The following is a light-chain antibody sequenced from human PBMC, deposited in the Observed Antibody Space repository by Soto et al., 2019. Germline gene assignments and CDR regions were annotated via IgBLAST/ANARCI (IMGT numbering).Light chain of an antibody. V-gene: IGLV2-14*01. CDR3: SSYTSGSTLYV. CDR2: DVS. J-gene: IGLJ1*01. CDR1: SSDVGGYNY. Sequence: QSVLTQPASVSGSPGQSITISCTGTSSDVGGYNYVSWYQHHPGKAPKLMIYDVSNRPSGVSNRFSGSKSGNTASLTISGLQAEDEADYYCSSYTSGSTLYVFGTGTKVTVL.